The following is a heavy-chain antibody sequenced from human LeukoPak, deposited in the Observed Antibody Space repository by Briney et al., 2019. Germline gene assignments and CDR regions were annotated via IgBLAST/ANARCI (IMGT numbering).Heavy chain of an antibody. Sequence: GGSLRLSCVVSGFTFSNNGMSWVRQAPGKGLEWVSGLSGSGSSVYYADSVRGRLTISRDNSRSTLYLQMDSLREDDTAIYYCAKGLNWFDPWGQGTLVVVSS. CDR2: LSGSGSSV. V-gene: IGHV3-23*01. CDR1: GFTFSNNG. J-gene: IGHJ5*02. CDR3: AKGLNWFDP. D-gene: IGHD2-8*01.